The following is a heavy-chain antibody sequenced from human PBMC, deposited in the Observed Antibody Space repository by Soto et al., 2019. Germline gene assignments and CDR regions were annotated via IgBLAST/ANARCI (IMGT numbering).Heavy chain of an antibody. Sequence: SLRLSCAVSGFTFSSYEMNWVRQAPGKWLEWVSYIGTSGKTIYYADSVRGRFTISRDNAKNSLYLQMNSLRAEDTAVYFCXRDPAIYSGKFDYGLDVWGRGTTVTVSS. CDR1: GFTFSSYE. J-gene: IGHJ6*02. CDR2: IGTSGKTI. CDR3: XRDPAIYSGKFDYGLDV. V-gene: IGHV3-48*03. D-gene: IGHD4-4*01.